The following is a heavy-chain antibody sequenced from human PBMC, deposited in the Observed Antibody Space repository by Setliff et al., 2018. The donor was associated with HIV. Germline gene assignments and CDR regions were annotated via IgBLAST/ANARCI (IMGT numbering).Heavy chain of an antibody. CDR1: GFTFKEYA. CDR2: ISGSGESI. J-gene: IGHJ4*02. CDR3: AKAREIGGQLVRIVDS. D-gene: IGHD6-6*01. Sequence: SLRLSCAASGFTFKEYAMSWVRHAPGKGLEWVSVISGSGESIYHTDSVKGRFTISRDNFKNTLYLQMNSLRAEDTAIYYCAKAREIGGQLVRIVDSWGQGTLVTVSS. V-gene: IGHV3-23*01.